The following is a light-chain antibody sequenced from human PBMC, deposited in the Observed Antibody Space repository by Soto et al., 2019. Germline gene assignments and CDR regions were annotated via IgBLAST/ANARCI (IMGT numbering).Light chain of an antibody. CDR1: NIGSKS. V-gene: IGLV3-9*01. Sequence: SYELTQPLSVSVALGQTARISCGGNNIGSKSVHWYQQKPGQAPLLVIYRHSNRPSGIPERFSGSNSGNTATLTISRAQAGDEADYYCQVWDISSVFGGGTKVTVL. CDR3: QVWDISSV. J-gene: IGLJ2*01. CDR2: RHS.